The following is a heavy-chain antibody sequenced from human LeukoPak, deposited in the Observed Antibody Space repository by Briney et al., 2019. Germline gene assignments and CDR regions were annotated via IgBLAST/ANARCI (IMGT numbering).Heavy chain of an antibody. CDR1: GFTFDDYA. D-gene: IGHD6-13*01. Sequence: GRSLRLSCAASGFTFDDYAMHWVRQAPGKGLEWVSGISWNSGSISYADSVKGRFTISRDNAKNSLYLQMNSLRAEDTALYYCAKDVAAADYFDYWGQGTLVTVSS. J-gene: IGHJ4*02. CDR2: ISWNSGSI. V-gene: IGHV3-9*01. CDR3: AKDVAAADYFDY.